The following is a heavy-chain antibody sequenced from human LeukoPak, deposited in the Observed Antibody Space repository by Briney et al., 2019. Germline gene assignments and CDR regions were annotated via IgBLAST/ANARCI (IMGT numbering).Heavy chain of an antibody. CDR1: GFTFSSYW. V-gene: IGHV3-7*01. CDR3: ASQITTSLSIVGASTTGY. D-gene: IGHD1-26*01. J-gene: IGHJ4*02. Sequence: PGGSLRLSCAASGFTFSSYWMSWVRQAPGKGLEWVANIKQDGSEKYYVDSVKGRFTISRDNAKNSLYLQMNSLRAEDTAVYYCASQITTSLSIVGASTTGYWGQGTLVTVSS. CDR2: IKQDGSEK.